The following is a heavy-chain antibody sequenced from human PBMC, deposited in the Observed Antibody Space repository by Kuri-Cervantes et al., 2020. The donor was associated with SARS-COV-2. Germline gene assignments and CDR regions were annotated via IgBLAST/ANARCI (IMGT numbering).Heavy chain of an antibody. CDR3: ARVGATYFYGMNV. D-gene: IGHD1-26*01. J-gene: IGHJ6*02. CDR1: GYTFNTYG. CDR2: SSTYNGYT. Sequence: VSVKVSCKASGYTFNTYGISWVRQAPGQGLEWMGWSSTYNGYTNYEQKFQGRVTMTTDTSTSTAYMELRSLRSDDTAVYYCARVGATYFYGMNVWGQGATVTDSS. V-gene: IGHV1-18*01.